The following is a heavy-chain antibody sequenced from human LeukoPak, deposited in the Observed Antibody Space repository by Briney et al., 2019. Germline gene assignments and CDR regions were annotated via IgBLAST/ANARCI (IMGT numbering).Heavy chain of an antibody. CDR1: GASITSFH. CDR3: ARKDGDC. Sequence: SETLSLTCTVSGASITSFHWTWIRQPAGKGLEWIGLIYSSGSTIYNPSLQSRVAMSVDMTKNQLSLKLSSVTAADTAMYYCARKDGDCWGQGTLVTVSS. J-gene: IGHJ4*02. V-gene: IGHV4-4*07. CDR2: IYSSGST.